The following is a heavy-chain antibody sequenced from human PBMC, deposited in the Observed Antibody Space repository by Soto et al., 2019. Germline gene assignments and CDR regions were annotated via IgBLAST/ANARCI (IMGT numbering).Heavy chain of an antibody. J-gene: IGHJ4*02. CDR2: ISFDGSNQ. V-gene: IGHV3-30*18. D-gene: IGHD5-12*01. CDR3: AKPLRGYSGYDFGY. CDR1: GFTFSNYG. Sequence: QVRLVESGGGVVQPGRSLRLSCATSGFTFSNYGLHWLRQAPGKGLEWLAIISFDGSNQFYSASVKGRFTISRDNSKNTLYLQLNSLRAEDTAVYYCAKPLRGYSGYDFGYWGQGTLVTVSS.